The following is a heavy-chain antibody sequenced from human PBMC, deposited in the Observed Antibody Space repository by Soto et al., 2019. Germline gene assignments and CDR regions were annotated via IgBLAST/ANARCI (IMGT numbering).Heavy chain of an antibody. Sequence: GGSLRLSCAASGFTFSSSGMHWVRQAPGKGLEWVAVIWYDGSNKYYADSVKGRFTISRDNSKNTLYLQMNSLRAEDTAVYYCARDGHRDTLDYWGQRTLVTGSS. V-gene: IGHV3-33*01. CDR2: IWYDGSNK. J-gene: IGHJ4*01. CDR3: ARDGHRDTLDY. D-gene: IGHD2-2*02. CDR1: GFTFSSSG.